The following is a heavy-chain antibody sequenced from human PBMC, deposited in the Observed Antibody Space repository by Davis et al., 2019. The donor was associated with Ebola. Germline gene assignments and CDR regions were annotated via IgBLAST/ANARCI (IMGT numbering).Heavy chain of an antibody. J-gene: IGHJ6*02. CDR2: IYYSGST. CDR3: ARDPFHGMDV. V-gene: IGHV4-59*12. Sequence: MPSETLSLTCTVSGGSISSYYWSWIRQPPGKGLEWIGYIYYSGSTNYNPSLKSRVTISVGTSKNQFSLKLSSVTAADTAVYYCARDPFHGMDVWGQGTTVTVSS. CDR1: GGSISSYY.